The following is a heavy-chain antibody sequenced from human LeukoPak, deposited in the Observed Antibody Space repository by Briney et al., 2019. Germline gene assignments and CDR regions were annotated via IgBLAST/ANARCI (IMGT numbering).Heavy chain of an antibody. J-gene: IGHJ4*02. CDR2: ISSSGSTI. CDR3: ARGHSTVTNDY. V-gene: IGHV3-11*01. D-gene: IGHD4-17*01. CDR1: GFTFSDCY. Sequence: GGSLRLSCAASGFTFSDCYMSWIRQAPGKGLEWVSYISSSGSTIYYADSVKGRFTISRDNAKNSVYLQMNSLRAEDTVVYYGARGHSTVTNDYWGQGTLVTVSS.